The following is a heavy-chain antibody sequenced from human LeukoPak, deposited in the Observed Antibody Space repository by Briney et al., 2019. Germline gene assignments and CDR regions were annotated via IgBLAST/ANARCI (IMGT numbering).Heavy chain of an antibody. J-gene: IGHJ5*02. CDR1: GFTFSSNA. Sequence: PGGSLRLSCAASGFTFSSNAMSWVRQAPGKGLEWVSTLSDSGGKTYYADSVKGRFTISRDNAKNSLFLQMNSLRDEDTAVYFCARTSGTGWFDPWGQGTLVTVSS. CDR3: ARTSGTGWFDP. D-gene: IGHD3/OR15-3a*01. V-gene: IGHV3-23*01. CDR2: LSDSGGKT.